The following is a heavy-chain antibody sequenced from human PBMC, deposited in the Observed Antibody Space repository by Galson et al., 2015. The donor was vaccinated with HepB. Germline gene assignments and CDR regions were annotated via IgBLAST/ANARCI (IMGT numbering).Heavy chain of an antibody. CDR3: ARGDWGSGWYESSYYGMDV. D-gene: IGHD6-19*01. CDR2: IWYDGSNK. V-gene: IGHV3-33*08. J-gene: IGHJ6*02. Sequence: SLRLSCAASGFTFSSYNMHWVRQAPGKGLEWVAVIWYDGSNKYYADSVKGRFTISRDNSKNTLYLQMNSLRAEDTAVYYCARGDWGSGWYESSYYGMDVWGQGTTVTVSS. CDR1: GFTFSSYN.